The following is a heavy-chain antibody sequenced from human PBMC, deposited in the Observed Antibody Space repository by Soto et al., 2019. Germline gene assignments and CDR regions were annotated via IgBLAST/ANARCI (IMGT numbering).Heavy chain of an antibody. V-gene: IGHV1-18*01. J-gene: IGHJ6*01. CDR3: ARATRYGMDV. CDR2: ISAYNGDT. Sequence: QVKLVQSGAEVKKPGASVKVSCKASGYSFINYGFCWVRQAPGQGLEWMGWISAYNGDTKHGQKFQGRVTMTTDTSTSTAFMERTSLRSDDTAVYYCARATRYGMDVW. CDR1: GYSFINYG.